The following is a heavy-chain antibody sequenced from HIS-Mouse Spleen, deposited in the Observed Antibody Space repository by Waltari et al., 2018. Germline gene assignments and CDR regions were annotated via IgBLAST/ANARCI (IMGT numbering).Heavy chain of an antibody. CDR2: ISYDGSNK. V-gene: IGHV3-30*04. CDR3: ARAGDSSGWRDFDY. J-gene: IGHJ4*02. CDR1: GFTLRSSA. D-gene: IGHD6-19*01. Sequence: QVQLVESGGGGVQPGRSLRLSCAASGFTLRSSALHWVRQAPGKGLGWVAVISYDGSNKYYADSVKGRFTISRDNSKNTLYLQMNSLRAEDTAVYYCARAGDSSGWRDFDYWGQGTLVTVSS.